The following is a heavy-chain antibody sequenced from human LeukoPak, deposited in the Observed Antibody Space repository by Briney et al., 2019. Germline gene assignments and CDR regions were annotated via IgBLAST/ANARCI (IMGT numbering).Heavy chain of an antibody. J-gene: IGHJ4*02. V-gene: IGHV3-11*01. CDR2: ITSTGTTR. D-gene: IGHD4-17*01. CDR1: GFTLTDHY. Sequence: GGSLRLSCTVSGFTLTDHYMSWFRQSLGRGLEWISWITSTGTTRDYADSVKGRFTISRDNTKNSVYLQMTSLRADDTAVYYCARDPDYGDPYWGQGTLVTVSS. CDR3: ARDPDYGDPY.